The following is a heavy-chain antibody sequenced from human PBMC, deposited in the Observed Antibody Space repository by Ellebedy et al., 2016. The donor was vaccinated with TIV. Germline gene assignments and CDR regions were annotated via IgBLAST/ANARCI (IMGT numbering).Heavy chain of an antibody. CDR1: GYSISSGYY. CDR2: MFYSGST. V-gene: IGHV4-38-2*02. CDR3: AREGAGRWDY. Sequence: MPSETLSLTCNVSGYSISSGYYWGWIRQPPVRGLEWIGSMFYSGSTYYSPSLKTRVTISVDTSKKQLSLRLRSVTAAATAVYYCAREGAGRWDYWGPGTLVTVSS. J-gene: IGHJ4*02. D-gene: IGHD4-23*01.